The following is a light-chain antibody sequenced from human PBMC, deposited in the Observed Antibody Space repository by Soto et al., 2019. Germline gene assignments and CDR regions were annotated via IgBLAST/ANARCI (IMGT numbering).Light chain of an antibody. J-gene: IGLJ1*01. CDR1: NSDVGLYDF. CDR3: ISYTSDDVRYV. V-gene: IGLV2-14*01. CDR2: EVS. Sequence: QSVLTQPASVSGTPGQSITISCTGSNSDVGLYDFVSWYQHHPGRAPKLIVSEVSHRPSGISNRFSGSKSGNTAPLTISGLQSEDEADYYCISYTSDDVRYVFGTGTRSPS.